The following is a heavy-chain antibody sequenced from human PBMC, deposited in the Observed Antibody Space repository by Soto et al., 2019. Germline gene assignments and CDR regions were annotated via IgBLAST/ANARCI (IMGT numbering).Heavy chain of an antibody. Sequence: EVQLLESGGGLVQPGGSLRLSCAASGFTFSSYAMSWVRQAPGKGLEWVSVISGGGDTTYYADSVKGRCTISRDNSKNTLSVQMNSVRAEDTAVYFCARGYGTLDYWGQGTLVTVSS. D-gene: IGHD4-17*01. CDR3: ARGYGTLDY. CDR1: GFTFSSYA. J-gene: IGHJ4*02. V-gene: IGHV3-23*01. CDR2: ISGGGDTT.